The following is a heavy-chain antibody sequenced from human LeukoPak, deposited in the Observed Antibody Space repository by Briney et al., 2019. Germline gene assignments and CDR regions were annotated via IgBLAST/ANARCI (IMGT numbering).Heavy chain of an antibody. CDR3: ARDLEYYDSSGSYAAFDI. D-gene: IGHD3-22*01. J-gene: IGHJ3*02. Sequence: PSETLSLTCTVSGGSLSSSSYYWGWIRQPPGKGLEWLGSIYHSGSTYYNPSLKSRVTISVDTSKNQFSLKLSSVTAADTAVYYCARDLEYYDSSGSYAAFDIWGQGTMVTVSS. CDR1: GGSLSSSSYY. V-gene: IGHV4-39*07. CDR2: IYHSGST.